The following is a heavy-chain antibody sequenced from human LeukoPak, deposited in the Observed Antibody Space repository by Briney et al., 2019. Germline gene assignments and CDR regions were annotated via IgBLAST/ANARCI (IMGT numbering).Heavy chain of an antibody. Sequence: SETQSLTCTVSGGSFSSYYWSWIRQPPGKGLEWIGYIYYSGSTNYNPSLKSRVTISVDTSKNQFSLKLSSVTAADTAVYYCARLRIAAAGTRPYYYYGMDVWGQGTTVTVSS. CDR2: IYYSGST. CDR3: ARLRIAAAGTRPYYYYGMDV. J-gene: IGHJ6*02. D-gene: IGHD6-13*01. CDR1: GGSFSSYY. V-gene: IGHV4-59*08.